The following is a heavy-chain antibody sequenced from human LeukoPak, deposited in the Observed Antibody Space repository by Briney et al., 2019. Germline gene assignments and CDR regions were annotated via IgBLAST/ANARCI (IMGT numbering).Heavy chain of an antibody. V-gene: IGHV1-2*02. Sequence: ASVKVSCKASGYTFTGYYIHWVRQAPGQGLEWMGWINPNSGGTNYAQKFQGRVTMTRDTSISTAYMELSRLRSDDTAVYYCVRELVVVPAANDFDYWGQGTLVAVSS. D-gene: IGHD2-2*01. CDR1: GYTFTGYY. J-gene: IGHJ4*02. CDR2: INPNSGGT. CDR3: VRELVVVPAANDFDY.